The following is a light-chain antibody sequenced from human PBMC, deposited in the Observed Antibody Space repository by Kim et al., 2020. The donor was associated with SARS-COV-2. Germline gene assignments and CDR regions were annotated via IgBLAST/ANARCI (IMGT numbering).Light chain of an antibody. J-gene: IGKJ1*01. CDR2: GAS. V-gene: IGKV3-15*01. Sequence: PGERATLSCRASQGVSSNLAWYQQKPGQAPRLLIYGASTRATGIPARFSGSGSGTEFTLTISSLQSEDFAVYYCQQYNNWPPARTFGQGTKVEIK. CDR3: QQYNNWPPART. CDR1: QGVSSN.